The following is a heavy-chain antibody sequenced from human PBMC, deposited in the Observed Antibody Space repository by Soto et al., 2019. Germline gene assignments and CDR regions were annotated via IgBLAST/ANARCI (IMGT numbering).Heavy chain of an antibody. V-gene: IGHV4-39*01. J-gene: IGHJ4*02. CDR3: ARHAAAGSSWYSYYYFDY. CDR2: IYYSGST. Sequence: PSETLSLTCTVSGGSISSSSYYWGWIRQPPGKGLEWIGSIYYSGSTYYNPSLKSRVTISVDTSKNQFSLKLSSVTTADTAVYYCARHAAAGSSWYSYYYFDYWGQGTLVTVSS. CDR1: GGSISSSSYY. D-gene: IGHD6-13*01.